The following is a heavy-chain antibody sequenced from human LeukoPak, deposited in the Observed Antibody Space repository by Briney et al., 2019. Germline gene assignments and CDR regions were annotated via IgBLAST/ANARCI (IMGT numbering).Heavy chain of an antibody. J-gene: IGHJ6*03. CDR2: IYTSGST. V-gene: IGHV4-4*07. CDR3: ARAIPSCSSTSCPTGPYYYYYMDV. Sequence: PSETLSLTCTVSGGSISSYYWSWIRQPAGKGLEWIGRIYTSGSTNYNPSLKSRVTMSVDTSKNQFSLKLSSVTAADTAVYYCARAIPSCSSTSCPTGPYYYYYMDVWGKGTTVTVSS. D-gene: IGHD2-2*01. CDR1: GGSISSYY.